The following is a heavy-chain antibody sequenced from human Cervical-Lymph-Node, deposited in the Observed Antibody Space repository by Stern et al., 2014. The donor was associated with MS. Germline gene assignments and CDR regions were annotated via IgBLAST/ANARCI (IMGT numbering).Heavy chain of an antibody. V-gene: IGHV3-30*03. CDR3: ASRYDYGDYIY. CDR2: ISNDGSSR. D-gene: IGHD4-17*01. J-gene: IGHJ4*02. CDR1: GFIFNYYG. Sequence: VQLVESGGGVVQPGRSLRLSCAASGFIFNYYGMDWVRPAPGKGLQWVAVISNDGSSRDYADSVKGRFTISRDNSKNTLFLQMNSLRVEDTGVYYCASRYDYGDYIYWGQGTLVTVSS.